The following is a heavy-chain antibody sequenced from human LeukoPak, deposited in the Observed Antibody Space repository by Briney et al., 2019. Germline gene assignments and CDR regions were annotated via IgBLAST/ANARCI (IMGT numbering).Heavy chain of an antibody. CDR3: ARLRVKDCTNGVCYTEFDY. CDR1: GGSISSYY. J-gene: IGHJ4*02. Sequence: SETLSLTCTVSGGSISSYYWSWIRQPPGKGLEWIGYIYYSGSTNYNPSLKSRVTISVDTSKNQFSLKLSSVTAADTAVYYCARLRVKDCTNGVCYTEFDYWGQGTLVTVSS. CDR2: IYYSGST. D-gene: IGHD2-8*01. V-gene: IGHV4-59*12.